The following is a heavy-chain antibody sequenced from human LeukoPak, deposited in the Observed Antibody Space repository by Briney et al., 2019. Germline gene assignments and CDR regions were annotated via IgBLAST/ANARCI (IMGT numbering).Heavy chain of an antibody. CDR3: ARDQELGIDRYYFDY. CDR2: IIPIFGTA. CDR1: GGTFSSYA. Sequence: SVKVSCKASGGTFSSYAISWVRQAPGQGLEWMGGIIPIFGTANYAQKFQGRVTITADESTSAAYMELSSLRSEDTAVYYCARDQELGIDRYYFDYWGQGTLVTVSS. J-gene: IGHJ4*02. D-gene: IGHD7-27*01. V-gene: IGHV1-69*13.